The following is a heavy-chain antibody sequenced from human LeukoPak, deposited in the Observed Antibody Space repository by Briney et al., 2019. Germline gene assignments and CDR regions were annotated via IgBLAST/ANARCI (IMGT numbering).Heavy chain of an antibody. CDR2: IWYDSSNK. CDR3: ARDGDDYVWGSYRNSNWFGP. Sequence: GGSLRLSCAASGFTFSSYGMHWVRQAPGKGLEWVAVIWYDSSNKYYADSVKGRFTISRDISKNTLYLQMNSPRAEDTAVYYCARDGDDYVWGSYRNSNWFGPWGQGTLVTVSS. V-gene: IGHV3-33*01. D-gene: IGHD3-16*02. CDR1: GFTFSSYG. J-gene: IGHJ5*02.